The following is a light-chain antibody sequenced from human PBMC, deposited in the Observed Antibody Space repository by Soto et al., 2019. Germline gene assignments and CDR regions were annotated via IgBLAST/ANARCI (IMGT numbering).Light chain of an antibody. V-gene: IGLV2-14*01. J-gene: IGLJ2*01. CDR1: SSDIGAYDY. Sequence: QSALTQPASVSGSPGQSITISCTGTSSDIGAYDYVSWYQHYPGKAPKLLIFEVTSRPSGVSVRFSGSKSGNTASLTISGLQLDDESHFYCSSYTTTGGVVFGGGTKLT. CDR2: EVT. CDR3: SSYTTTGGVV.